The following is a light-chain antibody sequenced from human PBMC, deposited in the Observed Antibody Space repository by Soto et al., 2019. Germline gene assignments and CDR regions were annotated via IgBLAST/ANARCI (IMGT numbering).Light chain of an antibody. Sequence: EVVMTQSPATLSASPGERATLSCWASETVATNLGWYQQKPGQAPRLLISGASTRAAGISDRFRGSGSGTEFTLTISSLRSEDSGIYYCQQYFEWPPMTFGQGTKVEI. CDR3: QQYFEWPPMT. CDR2: GAS. CDR1: ETVATN. V-gene: IGKV3-15*01. J-gene: IGKJ1*01.